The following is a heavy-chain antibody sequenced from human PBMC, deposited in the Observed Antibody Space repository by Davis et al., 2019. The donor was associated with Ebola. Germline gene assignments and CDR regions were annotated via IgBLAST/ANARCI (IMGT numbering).Heavy chain of an antibody. J-gene: IGHJ4*02. CDR3: ARDRFAVAVTLFDY. CDR1: GYTLTNYD. CDR2: MNPNNGNT. V-gene: IGHV1-8*03. D-gene: IGHD6-19*01. Sequence: ASVKVSCKASGYTLTNYDINWVRQATGQGLEWMGWMNPNNGNTGYAQKFQGRVTITRNTSISTAYMELSSLRPEYTAVYYCARDRFAVAVTLFDYWGQGTLVTVSS.